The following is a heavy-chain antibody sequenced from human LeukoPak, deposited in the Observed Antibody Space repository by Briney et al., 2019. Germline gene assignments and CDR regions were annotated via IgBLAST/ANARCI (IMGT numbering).Heavy chain of an antibody. D-gene: IGHD3-16*01. CDR1: GFTFSSYA. CDR2: ISYDGSNK. CDR3: ARGQYVHYYYGMDV. Sequence: GGSLRLSCAASGFTFSSYAMHWVRQAPGKGLEWVAVISYDGSNKYYADSVKGRFTISRDNSKNTLYLQMNSLRAEDTAVYYCARGQYVHYYYGMDVWGQGTTVTVSS. J-gene: IGHJ6*02. V-gene: IGHV3-30-3*01.